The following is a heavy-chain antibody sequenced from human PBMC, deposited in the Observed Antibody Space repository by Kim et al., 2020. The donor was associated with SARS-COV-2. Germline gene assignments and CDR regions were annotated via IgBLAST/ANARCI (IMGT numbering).Heavy chain of an antibody. CDR3: ARGPGAVYDGYFDY. V-gene: IGHV3-48*03. Sequence: GGSLRLSCAASGFTFSSYEMNWFRQAPGKGLEWVSYISSRNFTIYYADSVKGRFTISRDNAKNSLYLQMSSLRADDTAVYYCARGPGAVYDGYFDYWGQG. J-gene: IGHJ4*02. CDR2: ISSRNFTI. CDR1: GFTFSSYE. D-gene: IGHD2-8*01.